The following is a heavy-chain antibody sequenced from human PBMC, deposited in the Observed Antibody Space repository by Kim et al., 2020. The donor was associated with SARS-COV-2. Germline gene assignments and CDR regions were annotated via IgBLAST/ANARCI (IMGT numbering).Heavy chain of an antibody. J-gene: IGHJ4*02. V-gene: IGHV3-23*01. Sequence: SVKGRFTISINNSKNTVYLQMNRLGAGDTAVYYCAKDWGFTYGSGSFFDCWGQGTLVTVSS. D-gene: IGHD3-10*01. CDR3: AKDWGFTYGSGSFFDC.